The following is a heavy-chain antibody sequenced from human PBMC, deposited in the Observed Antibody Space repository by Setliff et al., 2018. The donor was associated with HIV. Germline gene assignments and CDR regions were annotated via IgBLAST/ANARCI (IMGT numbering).Heavy chain of an antibody. CDR1: GGSISSQY. J-gene: IGHJ4*01. D-gene: IGHD5-18*01. CDR3: ARTEDYSYGDAPFDY. V-gene: IGHV4-59*11. CDR2: ISYSGST. Sequence: SETLSLTCTVSGGSISSQYWSWIRQPPGKGLEWIGYISYSGSTSYNPSLKSRVTISVDKSKNQFSLKLSSVTAADTAVYYCARTEDYSYGDAPFDYWGHGTQVTVSS.